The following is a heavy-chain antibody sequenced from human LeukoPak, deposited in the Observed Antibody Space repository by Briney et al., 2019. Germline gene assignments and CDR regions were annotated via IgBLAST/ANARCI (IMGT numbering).Heavy chain of an antibody. CDR3: ARLTPTTLSLYYYYMDV. D-gene: IGHD2/OR15-2a*01. V-gene: IGHV4-4*02. J-gene: IGHJ6*03. CDR2: IFHSGTT. CDR1: GGSISSGNW. Sequence: SETLSLTCAVSGGSISSGNWWSWVRQPPGKGLEWIGRIFHSGTTDYKTSLKGRVTISVDKSKNQFSLTLTSVTAADTAVYYCARLTPTTLSLYYYYMDVWGKGTTVTVSS.